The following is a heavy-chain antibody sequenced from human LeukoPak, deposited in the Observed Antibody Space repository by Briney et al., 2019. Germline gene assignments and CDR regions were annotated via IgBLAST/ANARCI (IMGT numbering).Heavy chain of an antibody. V-gene: IGHV3-11*01. CDR3: ATYVETAVVFDF. CDR1: GLTFSDSY. Sequence: GGSLRLSCAASGLTFSDSYMTWIRQAPGKGLEWVSYISASATTIYYADSVKGRFTISRDNAKNSLYLQMNSLRAEDTAVYYCATYVETAVVFDFWGQGILVTVSS. J-gene: IGHJ4*02. D-gene: IGHD5-18*01. CDR2: ISASATTI.